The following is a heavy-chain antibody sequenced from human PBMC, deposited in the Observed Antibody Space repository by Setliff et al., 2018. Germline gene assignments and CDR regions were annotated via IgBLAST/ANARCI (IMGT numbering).Heavy chain of an antibody. D-gene: IGHD4-17*01. J-gene: IGHJ4*01. CDR3: AGRSGDRGMTTGCPDDFDY. CDR1: GYILTRYR. V-gene: IGHV1-18*01. CDR2: ISTRNDDT. Sequence: ASVKVSCQASGYILTRYRITWVRQSPGQGLEWMGWISTRNDDTGYAQKFKGRVTLTTDTSTNTAYMELRSLRSDDTAVYYCAGRSGDRGMTTGCPDDFDYWGRGTLVTVSS.